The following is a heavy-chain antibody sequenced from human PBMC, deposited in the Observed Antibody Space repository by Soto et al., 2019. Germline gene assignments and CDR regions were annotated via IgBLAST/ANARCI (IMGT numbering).Heavy chain of an antibody. CDR2: ISGSGGST. V-gene: IGHV3-23*01. CDR3: AKDPSLWFGELPYNWFDP. CDR1: GFTSSSYA. Sequence: GGSLRLSCAASGFTSSSYAMSWVRQAPGKGLEWVSAISGSGGSTHYADSVKGRFTISRDNSKNTLYLQMNSLRAEDTAVYYCAKDPSLWFGELPYNWFDPWGQGTLVTVSS. J-gene: IGHJ5*02. D-gene: IGHD3-10*01.